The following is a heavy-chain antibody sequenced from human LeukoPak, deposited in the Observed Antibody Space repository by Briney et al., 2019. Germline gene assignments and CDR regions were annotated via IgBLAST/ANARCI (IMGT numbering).Heavy chain of an antibody. D-gene: IGHD3-22*01. Sequence: GRSLRLSCAASGFTFSSYGMHWVRQAPGKGLEWVAVISYDGSNKYYADSVKGRFTISRDNYKNTLYLQMSSLRADDTSVYYCAQRWSDSSVYYHYYYYMDVWGKGTTVTVSS. V-gene: IGHV3-30*18. J-gene: IGHJ6*03. CDR2: ISYDGSNK. CDR1: GFTFSSYG. CDR3: AQRWSDSSVYYHYYYYMDV.